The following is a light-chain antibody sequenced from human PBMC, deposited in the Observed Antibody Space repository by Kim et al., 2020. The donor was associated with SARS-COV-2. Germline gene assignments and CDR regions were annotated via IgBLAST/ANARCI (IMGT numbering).Light chain of an antibody. CDR1: SGSIASHY. J-gene: IGLJ3*02. CDR3: QSYDSSNPWV. CDR2: EDD. V-gene: IGLV6-57*03. Sequence: NFMLTQPHSVSESPGKTVTISCTRSSGSIASHYVQWYQQRPGSAPTTVIYEDDQRPSGVPDRFSGSIDSSSNSASLTISGLKTEDEADYYCQSYDSSNPWVFGGGTQLTVL.